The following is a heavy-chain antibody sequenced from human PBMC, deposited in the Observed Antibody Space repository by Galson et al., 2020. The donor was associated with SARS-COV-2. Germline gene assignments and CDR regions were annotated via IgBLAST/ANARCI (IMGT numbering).Heavy chain of an antibody. J-gene: IGHJ4*02. CDR3: ARELTMFSDY. Sequence: SLRLSCAASGFTFSSYAMHWVRQAPGKGLEWVAVISYDGSNKYYADSVKGRFTISRDNSKNTLYLQMNSLRAEDTAVYYCARELTMFSDYWGQGTLVTVPS. D-gene: IGHD3-10*02. CDR2: ISYDGSNK. V-gene: IGHV3-30*04. CDR1: GFTFSSYA.